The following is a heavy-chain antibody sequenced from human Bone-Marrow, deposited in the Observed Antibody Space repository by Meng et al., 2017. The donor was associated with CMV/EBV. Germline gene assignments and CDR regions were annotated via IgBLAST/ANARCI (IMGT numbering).Heavy chain of an antibody. CDR2: INHSGST. J-gene: IGHJ6*02. V-gene: IGHV4-34*01. D-gene: IGHD1-1*01. CDR3: ATLEIALGGGYYGMDV. Sequence: SETLSLTCAVYGGSFSDYYWSWVRQPPGKGLEWIGEINHSGSTNYNPFLKSRVIISVDTSKNQFSLKLSSVTAADTAVYYCATLEIALGGGYYGMDVWGQGTTVTVSS. CDR1: GGSFSDYY.